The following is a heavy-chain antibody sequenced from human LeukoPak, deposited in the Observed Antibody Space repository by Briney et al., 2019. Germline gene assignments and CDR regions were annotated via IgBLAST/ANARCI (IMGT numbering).Heavy chain of an antibody. CDR1: GSTFSSYG. Sequence: GGSLRLSCAASGSTFSSYGMHWVRQAPGKGLEWVAFIRYDGSNKNYADSVKGRFTISRDNAKNTLYLQMNSLRAEDTAVYYCAKETLQYYDFWSGYSPFDYWGQGTLVSVSS. J-gene: IGHJ4*02. D-gene: IGHD3-3*01. CDR2: IRYDGSNK. CDR3: AKETLQYYDFWSGYSPFDY. V-gene: IGHV3-30*02.